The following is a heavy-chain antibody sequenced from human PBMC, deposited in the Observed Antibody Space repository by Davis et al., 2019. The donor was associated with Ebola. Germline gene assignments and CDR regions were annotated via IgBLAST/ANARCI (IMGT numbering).Heavy chain of an antibody. V-gene: IGHV4-4*07. CDR3: VRDGCPGGSCYCGDY. CDR1: GGSISSHY. J-gene: IGHJ4*02. D-gene: IGHD2-15*01. CDR2: IYTSGRT. Sequence: PSETLSLTCTVSGGSISSHYWSWIRQPAGKGLEWIGRIYTSGRTNYNPSLKRRVTMSVDTSKNQFSLRLSSVTAADTAVHYCVRDGCPGGSCYCGDYWGQGTLVTVSS.